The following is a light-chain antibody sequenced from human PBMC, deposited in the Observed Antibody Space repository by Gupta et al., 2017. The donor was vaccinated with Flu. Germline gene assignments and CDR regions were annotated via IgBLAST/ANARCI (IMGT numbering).Light chain of an antibody. Sequence: SSELTQGPPVSVALGQTVRITCQGDSLRSYYASWYQQKPGQAPVLVIYDKNNRPSGIPDRFSGSSSGNTASLTITGAQAEDEADYYCNSRDSSGVVFGGGTKLTVL. J-gene: IGLJ2*01. V-gene: IGLV3-19*01. CDR1: SLRSYY. CDR2: DKN. CDR3: NSRDSSGVV.